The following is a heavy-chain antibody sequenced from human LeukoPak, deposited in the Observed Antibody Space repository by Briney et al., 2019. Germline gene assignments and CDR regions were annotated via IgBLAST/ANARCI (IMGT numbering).Heavy chain of an antibody. J-gene: IGHJ5*02. D-gene: IGHD5-12*01. Sequence: ASVKVSCKASGYTFTSYAMNWVRQAPRQGLEWMGWINTNTGNPTYAQGFTGRFVFSLDTSVSTAYLQISSLKAEDTAVYYCARALPPPYSGYVRWFDPWGQGTLVTVSS. V-gene: IGHV7-4-1*02. CDR2: INTNTGNP. CDR3: ARALPPPYSGYVRWFDP. CDR1: GYTFTSYA.